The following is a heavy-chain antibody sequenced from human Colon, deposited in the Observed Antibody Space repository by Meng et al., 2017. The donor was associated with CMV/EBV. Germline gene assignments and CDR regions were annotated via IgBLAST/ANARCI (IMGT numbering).Heavy chain of an antibody. J-gene: IGHJ4*02. CDR3: ARVRTRGYYFDF. D-gene: IGHD2-2*01. V-gene: IGHV3-11*01. CDR1: GFPFSTYA. Sequence: GESLKISCAGSGFPFSTYAMSWVRQAPGKGLEWITYITSGSTTYYADSVKGRFTISRDNAKNSLYLQMSSLRAEDTAVYYCARVRTRGYYFDFWGQGTLVTVSS. CDR2: ITSGSTT.